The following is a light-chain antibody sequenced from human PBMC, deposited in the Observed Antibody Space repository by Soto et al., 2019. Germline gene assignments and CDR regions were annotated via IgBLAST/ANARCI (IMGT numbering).Light chain of an antibody. V-gene: IGKV3-20*01. J-gene: IGKJ1*01. CDR1: QSVGSNY. CDR2: GAS. Sequence: EIVLTQSPGTLSLSPGERATLSCRASQSVGSNYLAWYQQKPGQAPRLLIYGASSSATGIPDRFSGSGSGTDFTLTISRLEPEDFAVYYCQQYGRSPWTFGQGTKVEI. CDR3: QQYGRSPWT.